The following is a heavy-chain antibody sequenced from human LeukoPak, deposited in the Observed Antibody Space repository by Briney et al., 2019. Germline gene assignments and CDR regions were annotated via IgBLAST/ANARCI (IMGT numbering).Heavy chain of an antibody. Sequence: PGGSLRLSCAASGFTFSSHSMNWVRQAPGKGLEWVSVIYSGGSTHYADSVKGRFTISRDNSKNTLYLQMNSLRAEDTAVYYCARDRLHYDSLTGYPADWGQGTLVTVSS. V-gene: IGHV3-66*01. CDR1: GFTFSSHS. CDR2: IYSGGST. J-gene: IGHJ4*02. CDR3: ARDRLHYDSLTGYPAD. D-gene: IGHD3-9*01.